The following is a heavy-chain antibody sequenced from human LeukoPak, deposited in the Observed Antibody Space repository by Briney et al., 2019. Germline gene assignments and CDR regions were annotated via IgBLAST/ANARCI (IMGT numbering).Heavy chain of an antibody. CDR3: AKDPRVGSRVATPCH. Sequence: PGGSLRDSCAASGFTFSSYAMSWVRQAPGKGLEWFSAISGSGGSTYYADSVKRRFPISRDNSKSTLFLQMNSLRAEDTAVYYCAKDPRVGSRVATPCHWGQGTLVTVSS. CDR2: ISGSGGST. D-gene: IGHD5-24*01. CDR1: GFTFSSYA. V-gene: IGHV3-23*01. J-gene: IGHJ4*02.